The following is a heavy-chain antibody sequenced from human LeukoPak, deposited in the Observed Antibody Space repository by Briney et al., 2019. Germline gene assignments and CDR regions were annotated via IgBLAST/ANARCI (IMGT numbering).Heavy chain of an antibody. J-gene: IGHJ4*02. D-gene: IGHD5-24*01. CDR3: ARASEMTTNHL. CDR1: GDSIRSFF. V-gene: IGHV4-59*01. CDR2: IYYTGST. Sequence: SETLSLTCTVSGDSIRSFFWSWIRQPPGKGLEWIGFIYYTGSTNNNPSLKSRVTISVDTSKSQFSLNLSSVTAADTAVYYCARASEMTTNHLWGQGTLVTVSS.